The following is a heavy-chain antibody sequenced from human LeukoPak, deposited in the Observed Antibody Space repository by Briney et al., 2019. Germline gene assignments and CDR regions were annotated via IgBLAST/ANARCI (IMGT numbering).Heavy chain of an antibody. CDR3: ARTMSYNWRIGH. D-gene: IGHD3-10*01. CDR1: GYTFTCYY. V-gene: IGHV1-2*02. CDR2: INPNSGDT. J-gene: IGHJ4*02. Sequence: ASVKVSCKASGYTFTCYYFQLVRQALGQGLEWMGWINPNSGDTHYAQKFQGRGTMTRDTYISTAYMELSRLRSDDKAMYYCARTMSYNWRIGHWGQGTLVTVSS.